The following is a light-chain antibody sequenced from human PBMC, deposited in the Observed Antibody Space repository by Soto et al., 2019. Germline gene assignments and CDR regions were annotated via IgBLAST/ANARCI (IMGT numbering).Light chain of an antibody. CDR2: AAS. J-gene: IGKJ1*01. Sequence: AIRMTQSPSSFSASTGDRVTITCRASQGISSYLAWYQQKPGKAPKLLIYAASTLQSGVPSRFSGSGSGTDFPLTISCLQSEDFATYYCQQYYSYPRAFGQGTKVELK. CDR1: QGISSY. V-gene: IGKV1-8*01. CDR3: QQYYSYPRA.